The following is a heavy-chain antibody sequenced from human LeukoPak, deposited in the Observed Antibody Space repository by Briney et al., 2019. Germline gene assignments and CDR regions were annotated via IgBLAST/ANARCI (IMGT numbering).Heavy chain of an antibody. CDR1: GFTFTDHY. CDR3: AKTQVVLTPYYYYGMDV. D-gene: IGHD3-9*01. Sequence: GGSLRLSCAASGFTFTDHYMTWLRQAPGKGLDWVSYMTGIGTATDYADSVKGRFTISRDNTKLYLQMNSLRAEDTAVYYCAKTQVVLTPYYYYGMDVWGQGTTVTVSS. CDR2: MTGIGTAT. V-gene: IGHV3-11*01. J-gene: IGHJ6*02.